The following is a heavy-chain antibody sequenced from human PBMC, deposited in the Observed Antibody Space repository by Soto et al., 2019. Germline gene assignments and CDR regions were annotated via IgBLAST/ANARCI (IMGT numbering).Heavy chain of an antibody. CDR3: AAPPNRDAYHYDY. D-gene: IGHD5-12*01. CDR1: GLPFSASA. J-gene: IGHJ4*02. CDR2: IVVGSGAT. V-gene: IGHV1-58*01. Sequence: QMQLVQSGPEARKPGTSVKVSCKASGLPFSASAVQWVRQARGQRLEWIGWIVVGSGATNYAPKIQERVTITRDMSTSTAYMELSRLRSEDTAVYYCAAPPNRDAYHYDYWGQGTLVTVSS.